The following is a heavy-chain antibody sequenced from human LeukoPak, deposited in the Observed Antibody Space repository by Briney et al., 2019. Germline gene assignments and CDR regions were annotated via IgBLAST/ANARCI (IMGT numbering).Heavy chain of an antibody. D-gene: IGHD5-18*01. CDR2: ISSYNGNT. CDR3: ARVDGYNYGRPFDY. V-gene: IGHV1-18*01. J-gene: IGHJ4*02. CDR1: GYIFTSYG. Sequence: ASVKGSCKASGYIFTSYGISWVRQAPGQGLESMGRISSYNGNTNYAQKFQGRVTMTTDTSTLTTYLELRSLRSDDTAVYYCARVDGYNYGRPFDYWGQGTLVTVSS.